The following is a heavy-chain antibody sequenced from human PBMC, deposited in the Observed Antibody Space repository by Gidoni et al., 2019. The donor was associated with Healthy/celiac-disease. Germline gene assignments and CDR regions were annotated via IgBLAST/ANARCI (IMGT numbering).Heavy chain of an antibody. CDR2: ISSSGSTI. V-gene: IGHV3-11*01. CDR3: ARVGLAVVTPGWDFDY. CDR1: GFPFSDYY. Sequence: QVQLVESGGGLVNPGGSMGLSCAAYGFPFSDYYMSWIRQAPGKGLEWVSYISSSGSTIYYADSVKGRFTISRDNAKNSLYLQMNSLRAEDTAVYYCARVGLAVVTPGWDFDYWGQGTLVTVSS. J-gene: IGHJ4*02. D-gene: IGHD2-21*02.